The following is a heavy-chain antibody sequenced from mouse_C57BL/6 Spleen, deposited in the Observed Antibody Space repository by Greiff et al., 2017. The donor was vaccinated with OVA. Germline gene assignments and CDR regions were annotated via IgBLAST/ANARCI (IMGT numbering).Heavy chain of an antibody. D-gene: IGHD2-3*01. CDR2: INPNNGGT. Sequence: EVQLQQSGPELVKPGASVKMSCKASGYTFTDYNMHWVKQSHGKSLEWIGYINPNNGGTSYNQKFKGKATLTVNKSSSTAYMELRSLTSEDSAVYYCARDGYYPYYFDYWGQGTTLTVSS. V-gene: IGHV1-22*01. J-gene: IGHJ2*01. CDR3: ARDGYYPYYFDY. CDR1: GYTFTDYN.